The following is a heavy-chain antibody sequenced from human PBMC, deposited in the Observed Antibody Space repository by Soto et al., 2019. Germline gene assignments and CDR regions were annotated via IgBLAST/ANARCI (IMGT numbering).Heavy chain of an antibody. V-gene: IGHV1-3*05. CDR3: ARSRNRADYYYYGMDV. D-gene: IGHD4-4*01. J-gene: IGHJ6*02. CDR2: INAGNGNT. Sequence: QVQLVQSGAEEKKPGASVKVSCKASGYTFTSYAMHWVRQAPGQRLEWMGWINAGNGNTKYSQKFQGRVTITRDTSASTAYMELSSLRSEDTAVYYCARSRNRADYYYYGMDVWGQGTTVTVSS. CDR1: GYTFTSYA.